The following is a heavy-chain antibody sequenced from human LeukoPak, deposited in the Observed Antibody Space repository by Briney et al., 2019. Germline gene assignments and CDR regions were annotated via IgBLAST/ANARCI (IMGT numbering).Heavy chain of an antibody. Sequence: PSETLSLTCTVSGGSISSYYWSWIRQPPGKGLEWIGYIYYSGSTNYNPSLKSRVTISVDTSKNQFSLKLSSVTAADTAVYYCARGQGYYGSGSEFDYWGQGTLVTVSS. CDR2: IYYSGST. CDR3: ARGQGYYGSGSEFDY. CDR1: GGSISSYY. D-gene: IGHD3-10*01. J-gene: IGHJ4*02. V-gene: IGHV4-59*01.